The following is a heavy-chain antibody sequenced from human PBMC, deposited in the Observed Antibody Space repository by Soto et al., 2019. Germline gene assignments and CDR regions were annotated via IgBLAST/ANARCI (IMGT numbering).Heavy chain of an antibody. V-gene: IGHV4-31*03. CDR3: ASCYVWGSYRHFDY. Sequence: SETVSLTCTVSGGSISSGGYYWSWIRQHPGKGLEWIGYIYYSGSTYYNPSLKSRVTISVDTSKNQFSLKLSSVTAADTAVYYCASCYVWGSYRHFDYWGQGTLVTVSS. D-gene: IGHD3-16*02. J-gene: IGHJ4*02. CDR1: GGSISSGGYY. CDR2: IYYSGST.